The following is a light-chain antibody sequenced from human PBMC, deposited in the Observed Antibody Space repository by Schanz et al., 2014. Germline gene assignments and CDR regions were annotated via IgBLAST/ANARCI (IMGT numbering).Light chain of an antibody. CDR3: QQYGSLPRT. CDR1: QSVSTN. CDR2: AAS. V-gene: IGKV3-20*01. J-gene: IGKJ4*01. Sequence: EVVMTQSPATLSASPGDRATLSCRASQSVSTNLAWFQQQPGQAPRLLIYAASSRATGIPDRFSGSGSGTDFTLTISRLEPEDFAVYYCQQYGSLPRTFGGGTNVEIK.